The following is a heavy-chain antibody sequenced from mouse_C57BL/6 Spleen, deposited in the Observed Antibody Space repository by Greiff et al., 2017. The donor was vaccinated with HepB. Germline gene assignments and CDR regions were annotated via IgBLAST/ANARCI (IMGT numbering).Heavy chain of an antibody. CDR3: ASVYYGSSPHFDY. J-gene: IGHJ2*01. CDR2: ISSGGSYT. Sequence: EVMLVESGGDLVKPGGSLKLSCAASGFTFSSYGMSWVRQTPDKRLEWVATISSGGSYTYYPDSVKGRFTISRDNAKNTLYLQMSSLKSEDTAMYYCASVYYGSSPHFDYWGQSTTLTVSS. CDR1: GFTFSSYG. V-gene: IGHV5-6*01. D-gene: IGHD1-1*01.